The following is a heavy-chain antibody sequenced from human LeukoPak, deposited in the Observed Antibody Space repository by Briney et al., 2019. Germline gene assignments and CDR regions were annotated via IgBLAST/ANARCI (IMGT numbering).Heavy chain of an antibody. CDR1: GGTFSSYA. CDR2: IIPIFGTA. J-gene: IGHJ4*02. Sequence: ASVKVSCKASGGTFSSYAISWVRQAPGQGLEWMGGIIPIFGTANYAQKFQGRVTITADESTSTACMELSSLRSEDTAVYYCARNNDYSNYFDYWGQGTLVTVSS. D-gene: IGHD4-11*01. CDR3: ARNNDYSNYFDY. V-gene: IGHV1-69*13.